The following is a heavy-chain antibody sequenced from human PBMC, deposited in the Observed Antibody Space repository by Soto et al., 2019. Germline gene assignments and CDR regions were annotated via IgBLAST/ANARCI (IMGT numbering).Heavy chain of an antibody. Sequence: QVQLQQWGAGLLKPSETLSLTCAVYGGSFSGYYWNWIRQPPGKGLEWIVYINHSGSANYIPSLKSRVTISVDTSKNQFSMRLISVTAADTAVYYCAREPTDYSNADYFDFWGQGILVTVSS. D-gene: IGHD4-4*01. CDR3: AREPTDYSNADYFDF. J-gene: IGHJ4*02. CDR2: INHSGSA. V-gene: IGHV4-34*01. CDR1: GGSFSGYY.